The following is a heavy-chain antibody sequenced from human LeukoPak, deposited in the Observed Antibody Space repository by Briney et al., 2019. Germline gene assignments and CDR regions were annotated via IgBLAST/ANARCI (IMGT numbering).Heavy chain of an antibody. CDR2: ISSSSSYI. D-gene: IGHD3-10*01. Sequence: PGGSLRLSCAASGFTFSSYEMNWVRQAPGKGLEWVSSISSSSSYIYYADSVKGRFTISRDNAKNSLYLQMNSLRAEDTAVYYCARAVIWFGETGGPYFDYWGQGTLVTVSS. V-gene: IGHV3-21*01. J-gene: IGHJ4*02. CDR3: ARAVIWFGETGGPYFDY. CDR1: GFTFSSYE.